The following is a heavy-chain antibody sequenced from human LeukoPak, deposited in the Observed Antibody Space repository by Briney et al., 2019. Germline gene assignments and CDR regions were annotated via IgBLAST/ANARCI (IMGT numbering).Heavy chain of an antibody. Sequence: GGSLRLSCAASGFTFSDYYMSWIRQAPGKGLEWVSYISSSSSYTNYADSVEGRFTISRDNAKNSLYLQMNSLRAEDTAVYYCARYCSSTSCYGYDYWGQGTLVTVSS. CDR2: ISSSSSYT. D-gene: IGHD2-2*01. CDR3: ARYCSSTSCYGYDY. V-gene: IGHV3-11*03. J-gene: IGHJ4*02. CDR1: GFTFSDYY.